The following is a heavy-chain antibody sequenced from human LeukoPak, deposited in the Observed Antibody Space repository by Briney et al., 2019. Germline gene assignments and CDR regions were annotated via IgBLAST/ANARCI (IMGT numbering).Heavy chain of an antibody. CDR3: ARHPTGTTIDLYFGY. Sequence: SETLSLTCTVSGGSISSSSYYWGWIRQPPGKGLEWIGSIYYSGSTYYNPSLKSRVTISVDTSKNQFSLKLSSVTAADTAVYYCARHPTGTTIDLYFGYWGQGTLVTVSS. CDR2: IYYSGST. V-gene: IGHV4-39*01. J-gene: IGHJ4*02. CDR1: GGSISSSSYY. D-gene: IGHD1-7*01.